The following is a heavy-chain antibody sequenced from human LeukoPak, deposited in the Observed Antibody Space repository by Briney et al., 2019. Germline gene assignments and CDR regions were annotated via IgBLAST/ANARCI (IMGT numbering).Heavy chain of an antibody. CDR1: GFTFSSYA. D-gene: IGHD4-11*01. Sequence: PGRSLRLSCAASGFTFSSYAMHWVRQAPGKGLEWVAVISYDGSNKYYADSVKGRFTISRDNSKNTLYLQMNSLGAEDTAVYYCAKDPLIYSNPTWFDPWGQGTLVTVSS. CDR2: ISYDGSNK. CDR3: AKDPLIYSNPTWFDP. J-gene: IGHJ5*02. V-gene: IGHV3-30-3*01.